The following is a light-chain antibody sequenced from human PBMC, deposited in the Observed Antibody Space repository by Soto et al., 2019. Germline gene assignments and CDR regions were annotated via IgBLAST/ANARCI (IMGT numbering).Light chain of an antibody. Sequence: QSALTQPRSVSGSPGQSVTLSCTGTSSDVGGYDFVSWYQQHPGKPPKLMIYDVSKRPSGVPDRFSGSKSGNTASLTISGLQAEDEADYYCCSYAGGYTHAVFGGGTKVTVL. J-gene: IGLJ2*01. CDR2: DVS. CDR3: CSYAGGYTHAV. CDR1: SSDVGGYDF. V-gene: IGLV2-11*01.